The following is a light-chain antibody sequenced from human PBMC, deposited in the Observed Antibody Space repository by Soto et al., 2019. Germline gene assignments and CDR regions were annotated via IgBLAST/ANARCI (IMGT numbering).Light chain of an antibody. V-gene: IGKV2-28*01. CDR2: LGS. CDR1: QSLLHSNGYNY. CDR3: MQPLQSWT. Sequence: DSVITQSPLSLAVTPGELASISCRSSQSLLHSNGYNYLDWYLQKPGQSPQLLIYLGSNRASGVPDRFSGSGSGTDFTLKISRVEAEDVGVYYCMQPLQSWTFGQGTKVDIK. J-gene: IGKJ1*01.